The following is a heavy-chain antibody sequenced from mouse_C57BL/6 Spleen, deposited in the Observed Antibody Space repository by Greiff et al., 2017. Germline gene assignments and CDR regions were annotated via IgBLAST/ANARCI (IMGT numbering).Heavy chain of an antibody. CDR3: AREGLRYFDY. D-gene: IGHD3-1*01. CDR1: GFTFSDYY. V-gene: IGHV5-16*01. Sequence: EVMLVESEGGLVQPGSSMKLSCTASGFTFSDYYMAWVRQVPEKGLEWVANINYDGSSTYYLDSLKSRFIISRDNAKNILYLQMSSLKSEDTATYYCAREGLRYFDYWGKGTTLTVSS. CDR2: INYDGSST. J-gene: IGHJ2*01.